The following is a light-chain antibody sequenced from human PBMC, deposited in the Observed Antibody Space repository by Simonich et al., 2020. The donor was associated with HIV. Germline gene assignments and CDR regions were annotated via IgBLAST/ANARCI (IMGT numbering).Light chain of an antibody. CDR1: QSISSW. Sequence: DIQMTQSPSTLSASVGDRVTITCRASQSISSWLAWYQQKPVKAPKLLIYKASSLESGVTSRFSGSGSGTEFTLTISSLQPDDFATYYCQQYNSYLYTCGQGTKLEIK. CDR2: KAS. J-gene: IGKJ2*01. V-gene: IGKV1-5*03. CDR3: QQYNSYLYT.